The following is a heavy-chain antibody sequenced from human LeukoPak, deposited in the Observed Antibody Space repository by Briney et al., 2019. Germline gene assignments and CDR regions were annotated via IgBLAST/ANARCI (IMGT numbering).Heavy chain of an antibody. CDR2: IYSGGST. J-gene: IGHJ4*02. CDR3: ASSREGSSWYD. V-gene: IGHV3-53*01. Sequence: GGSLRLSCAASGFTVSSNYMSWVRQAPGKGLEWVSVIYSGGSTYYADSVKGRFAISRDNSKNTLYLQMNSLRAEDTAVYYCASSREGSSWYDWGQGILVTVSS. CDR1: GFTVSSNY. D-gene: IGHD6-13*01.